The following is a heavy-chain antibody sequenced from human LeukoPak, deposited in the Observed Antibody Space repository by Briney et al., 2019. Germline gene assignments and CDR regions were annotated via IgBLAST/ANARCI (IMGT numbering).Heavy chain of an antibody. CDR3: AKRRLLWFGFLDY. D-gene: IGHD3-10*01. CDR2: ISGSGGST. CDR1: GFTFSSYA. Sequence: GGYLRLYCAASGFTFSSYAMSWVGQAPGKGLEWVSAISGSGGSTYYADSVKGRFTISRDTSKNTLYLQMNSLRAEDTAVYYCAKRRLLWFGFLDYWGQGTLVTVSS. V-gene: IGHV3-23*01. J-gene: IGHJ4*02.